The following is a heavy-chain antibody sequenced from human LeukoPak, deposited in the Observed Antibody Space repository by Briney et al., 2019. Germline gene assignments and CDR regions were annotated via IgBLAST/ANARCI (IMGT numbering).Heavy chain of an antibody. CDR2: ISSSSSYI. Sequence: GGTLRLSCAASGFTFSSYSMNWVRQGPGKGLEWVSSISSSSSYIYYADSVKGRFTIYRDNAKNSLYLHMHRLRAEDTAVYSCARRQRQWSVTMVRGVIFGVFAIWGQGTIVTVSS. J-gene: IGHJ3*02. V-gene: IGHV3-21*01. CDR3: ARRQRQWSVTMVRGVIFGVFAI. D-gene: IGHD3-10*01. CDR1: GFTFSSYS.